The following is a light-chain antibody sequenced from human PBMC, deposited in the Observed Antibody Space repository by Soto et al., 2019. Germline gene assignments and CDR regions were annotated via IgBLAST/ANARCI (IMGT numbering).Light chain of an antibody. V-gene: IGLV1-47*01. CDR1: SSNIGTNY. Sequence: QSVLTQSPSASGTPGQRVTISCSGTSSNIGTNYVYWYQQLPGTAPKVLIYSNDNRPSGVPDRFSGSKSGTSASLAISGLRSEDEADYYCAAWDDSLSGPLFGGGTKLTVL. CDR2: SND. CDR3: AAWDDSLSGPL. J-gene: IGLJ2*01.